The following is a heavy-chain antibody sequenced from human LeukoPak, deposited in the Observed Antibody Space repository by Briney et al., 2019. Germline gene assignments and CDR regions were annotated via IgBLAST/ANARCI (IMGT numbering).Heavy chain of an antibody. CDR1: GFTFSSYA. CDR2: ISGSGGST. J-gene: IGHJ3*02. D-gene: IGHD3-22*01. V-gene: IGHV3-23*01. CDR3: AKEPYITMIVEWLSASPAGAFDI. Sequence: GGSLRLSCAASGFTFSSYAMSWVRQAPGKGLEWVSAISGSGGSTYYADSVKGRFTISRDNSKNTLYLQMNSLRAEDTAVYYCAKEPYITMIVEWLSASPAGAFDIWGQGTMVTVSS.